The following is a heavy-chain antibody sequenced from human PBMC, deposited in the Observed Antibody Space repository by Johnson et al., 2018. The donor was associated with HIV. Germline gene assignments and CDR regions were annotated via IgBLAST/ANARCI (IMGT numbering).Heavy chain of an antibody. CDR2: ISWNSGSI. D-gene: IGHD1-26*01. Sequence: ELQLVESGGGLVQPGGSLRLSCAASGFTFSSYAMHWVRQAPGKGLEWVSGISWNSGSIGYADSVKGRFTISRDNAKNSLYLQMNGLRAEDTALYYCARVRRGSNVGAVDIWGQGTMVTVSS. V-gene: IGHV3-9*01. J-gene: IGHJ3*02. CDR3: ARVRRGSNVGAVDI. CDR1: GFTFSSYA.